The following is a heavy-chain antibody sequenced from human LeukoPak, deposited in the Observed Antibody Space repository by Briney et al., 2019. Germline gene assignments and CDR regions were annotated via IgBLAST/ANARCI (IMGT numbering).Heavy chain of an antibody. J-gene: IGHJ4*02. V-gene: IGHV3-73*01. D-gene: IGHD1-7*01. CDR2: IRSKANSYAT. CDR1: GFTFSGST. CDR3: TRSITGITAHFDY. Sequence: GGSLRLSCAASGFTFSGSTMHWVRQASGKGLEWVGRIRSKANSYATAYAASVEGRFTISRDDSKNTAYLQMNSLRTEDTAMYYCTRSITGITAHFDYWGQGTLVTVSS.